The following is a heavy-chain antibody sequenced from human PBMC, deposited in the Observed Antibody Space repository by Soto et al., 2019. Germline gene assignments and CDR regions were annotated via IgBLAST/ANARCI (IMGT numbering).Heavy chain of an antibody. D-gene: IGHD3-10*01. CDR1: GGSINSADYY. CDR2: IYDSGKT. Sequence: SETLSLTCTVSGGSINSADYYWSWIRQPPGEGLEWIGHIYDSGKTYTNPSLQSQVTMSVDTSKTQFSLRLTSVTAADTAVYYCARGPTSDKVDYWGQGTLVTVSS. V-gene: IGHV4-30-4*01. CDR3: ARGPTSDKVDY. J-gene: IGHJ4*02.